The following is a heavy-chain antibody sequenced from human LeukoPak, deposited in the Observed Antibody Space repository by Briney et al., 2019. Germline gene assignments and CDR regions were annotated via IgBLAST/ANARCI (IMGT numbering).Heavy chain of an antibody. CDR3: ASPKPDY. J-gene: IGHJ4*02. Sequence: PGGSLRLSCAASGFTFSSWYMYWVRQRPGKGLEWLCRITSDGTTSFYADAVKGRFTISRDNAKNTLYLQMNSLTDEDTAVYYCASPKPDYWGQGTLVTASS. CDR1: GFTFSSWY. V-gene: IGHV3-74*01. CDR2: ITSDGTTS.